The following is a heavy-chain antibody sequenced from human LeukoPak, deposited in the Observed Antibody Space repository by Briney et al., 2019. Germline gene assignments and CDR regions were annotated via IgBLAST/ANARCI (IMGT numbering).Heavy chain of an antibody. V-gene: IGHV4-59*08. Sequence: SETLSLTYTVSGGSISSYYWSWIRQPPGKGLEWIGYIYYSGSTNYNPSLKSRVTISVDTSKNQFSLKLRSVTAADTAVYYCARRLEIETYFDYLGQGTLVSVAS. CDR1: GGSISSYY. D-gene: IGHD1-1*01. CDR2: IYYSGST. CDR3: ARRLEIETYFDY. J-gene: IGHJ4*02.